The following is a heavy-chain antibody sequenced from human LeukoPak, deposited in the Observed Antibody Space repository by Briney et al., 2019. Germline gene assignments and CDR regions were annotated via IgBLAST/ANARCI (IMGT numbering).Heavy chain of an antibody. CDR3: AKPVVAAGWTFFDY. CDR2: ISSSSTYI. Sequence: KAGGSLRLSCAASGFTFNTYNMNWVRQAPGKGLEWVSSISSSSTYIYYTDSVKGRFTISRDNAKNSLYLQMNSLRAEDTAVYYCAKPVVAAGWTFFDYWGQGTLVTVSS. D-gene: IGHD2-15*01. J-gene: IGHJ4*02. V-gene: IGHV3-21*01. CDR1: GFTFNTYN.